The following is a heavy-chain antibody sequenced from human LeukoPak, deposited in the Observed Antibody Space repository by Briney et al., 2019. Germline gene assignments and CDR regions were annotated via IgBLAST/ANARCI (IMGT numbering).Heavy chain of an antibody. CDR2: IYPRDSDT. CDR1: GYSFTSFW. J-gene: IGHJ3*02. V-gene: IGHV5-51*01. D-gene: IGHD6-13*01. CDR3: ARHLGVATAGTITFDI. Sequence: NPGESLKISCKASGYSFTSFWIAWVRQMPGKGLEWMGVIYPRDSDTRYSPSFQGQVTISADKSISTAYLQWTSLKASDTALYYCARHLGVATAGTITFDIWGQGTMVTVSS.